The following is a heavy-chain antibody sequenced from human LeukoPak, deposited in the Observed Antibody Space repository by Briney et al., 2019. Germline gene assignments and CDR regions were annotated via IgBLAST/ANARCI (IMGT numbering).Heavy chain of an antibody. Sequence: SETLSLTCTVSGGSISSYYWSWIRQPPGKGLEWIGYIYYSGSTNYNPSLKSRVTISVDTSKNQFSLKLNSVTAADTAVYYCATLTAMDTIWGQGTLVTVSS. CDR1: GGSISSYY. CDR3: ATLTAMDTI. D-gene: IGHD5-18*01. CDR2: IYYSGST. J-gene: IGHJ4*02. V-gene: IGHV4-59*12.